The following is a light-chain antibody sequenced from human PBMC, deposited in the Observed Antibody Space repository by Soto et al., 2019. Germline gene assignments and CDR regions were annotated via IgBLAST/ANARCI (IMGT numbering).Light chain of an antibody. V-gene: IGLV2-11*01. CDR1: SSDVGGYNY. J-gene: IGLJ1*01. Sequence: QSVLAQPRSVSWSPGQSVTISCTGTSSDVGGYNYVSWYQQHPGKAPKLMIYDVSERPSGVPDRFSGSKSGNTASLTISGLQAEDEADYYCCSYAGSNTYVFGTGTKVTVL. CDR2: DVS. CDR3: CSYAGSNTYV.